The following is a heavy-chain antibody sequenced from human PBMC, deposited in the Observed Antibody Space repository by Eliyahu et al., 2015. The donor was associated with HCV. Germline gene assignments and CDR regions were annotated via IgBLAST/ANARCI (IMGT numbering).Heavy chain of an antibody. CDR3: AMRRGITMVRGSDL. D-gene: IGHD3-10*01. V-gene: IGHV1-69*01. Sequence: EVKKPGSSMKVSCKASGGTFSSYAISWVRQAPGQGLEWMGGIIPIFGTANYAQKFQGRVTITADESTSTAYMELSSLRSEDTAVYYCAMRRGITMVRGSDLWGRGTLVTVSS. CDR1: GGTFSSYA. CDR2: IIPIFGTA. J-gene: IGHJ2*01.